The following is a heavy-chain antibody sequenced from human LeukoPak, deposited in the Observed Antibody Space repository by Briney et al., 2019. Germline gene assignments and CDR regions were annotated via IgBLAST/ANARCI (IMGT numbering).Heavy chain of an antibody. Sequence: PSETLSLTCTVSGGYISSYYWSWIRQPPGKGLEWIGYIYYSGSTNYNPSLKSRVTISVDTSKNQFSLKLSSVTAADTAVYYCARTTEAHSCRTRYYDYYMDVWGKGTTVTVSS. CDR2: IYYSGST. V-gene: IGHV4-59*01. CDR1: GGYISSYY. J-gene: IGHJ6*03. D-gene: IGHD2-2*01. CDR3: ARTTEAHSCRTRYYDYYMDV.